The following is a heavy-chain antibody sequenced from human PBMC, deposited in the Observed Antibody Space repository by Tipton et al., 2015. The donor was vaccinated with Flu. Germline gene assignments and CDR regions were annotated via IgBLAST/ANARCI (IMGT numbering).Heavy chain of an antibody. CDR2: ISSSSSYI. CDR1: GFTVSTSY. V-gene: IGHV3-21*01. D-gene: IGHD2-2*01. Sequence: QLVQSGGGLIRPGGSLRLSCAVSGFTVSTSYMSWVRQPPGKGLEWVSSISSSSSYIYYADSVKGRFTISRDNAKNSLYLQMNSLRAEDTAVYYCARSVVPAAIDYWGQGTLVTVSS. J-gene: IGHJ4*02. CDR3: ARSVVPAAIDY.